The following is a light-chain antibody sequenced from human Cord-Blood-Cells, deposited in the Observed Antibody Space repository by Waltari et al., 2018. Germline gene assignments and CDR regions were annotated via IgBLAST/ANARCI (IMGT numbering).Light chain of an antibody. J-gene: IGLJ2*01. V-gene: IGLV2-14*01. CDR1: SSDVGGYNY. Sequence: QSALTPPASASGSPGQSITLSCTGTSSDVGGYNYVSWYQQHPGKAPKLMIYEVSNRPSGVSNRFSGSKSGNTASLTISGLQAEDEADYYCSSYTSSSTLVVFGGGTKLTVL. CDR2: EVS. CDR3: SSYTSSSTLVV.